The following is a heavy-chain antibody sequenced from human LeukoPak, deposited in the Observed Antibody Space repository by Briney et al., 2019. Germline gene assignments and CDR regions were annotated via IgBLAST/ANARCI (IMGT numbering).Heavy chain of an antibody. CDR2: INPNSGGT. Sequence: ASVKVSCKASGYTFTGYYMHWVRQAPGQGLEWMGWINPNSGGTNYAQKFQGRVTMTRDTSISTAYMELSRPRSDDTAVYYCARGDDYDSSGYCAYWGQGTLVTVSS. D-gene: IGHD3-22*01. CDR1: GYTFTGYY. J-gene: IGHJ4*02. CDR3: ARGDDYDSSGYCAY. V-gene: IGHV1-2*02.